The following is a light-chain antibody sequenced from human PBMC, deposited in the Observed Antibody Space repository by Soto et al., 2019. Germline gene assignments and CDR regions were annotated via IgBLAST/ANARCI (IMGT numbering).Light chain of an antibody. V-gene: IGLV1-51*01. CDR1: YSNIGSDF. CDR2: DNT. CDR3: GTWDSSRNVVV. Sequence: QSVLTQSSSVSAAAGQKVTISCSGSYSNIGSDFVSWYQHFPGSAPTLVIYDNTQRPSGIPDRFSGSKSGSSATLGITGLQTGDEADYYCGTWDSSRNVVVFGGGTKLTVL. J-gene: IGLJ2*01.